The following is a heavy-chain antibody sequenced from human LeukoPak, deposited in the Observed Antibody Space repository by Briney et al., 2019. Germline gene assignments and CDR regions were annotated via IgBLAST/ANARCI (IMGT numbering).Heavy chain of an antibody. D-gene: IGHD6-13*01. V-gene: IGHV4-61*02. CDR1: GYSISSGYY. Sequence: SETLSLTCTVSGYSISSGYYWGWIRQPAGKGLEWIGRIYTSGSTNYNPSLKSRVTISVDTSKNQFSLKLSSVTAADTAVYYCARADYLAGHENWFDPWGQGTLVTVSS. J-gene: IGHJ5*02. CDR2: IYTSGST. CDR3: ARADYLAGHENWFDP.